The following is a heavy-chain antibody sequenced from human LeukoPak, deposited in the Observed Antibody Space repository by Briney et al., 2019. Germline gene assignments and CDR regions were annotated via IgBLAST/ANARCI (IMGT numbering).Heavy chain of an antibody. CDR2: IEEDGSEK. CDR1: GFTYSSYW. J-gene: IGHJ4*02. D-gene: IGHD5-12*01. V-gene: IGHV3-7*03. CDR3: ARKGYGDY. Sequence: GGSLRLSCAASGFTYSSYWMSWVRQAPGKGLEWVANIEEDGSEKYYLHSVKGRFTISRDNAKNALYLQMNSLRAEDTAVYYCARKGYGDYWGQGTLVTVSS.